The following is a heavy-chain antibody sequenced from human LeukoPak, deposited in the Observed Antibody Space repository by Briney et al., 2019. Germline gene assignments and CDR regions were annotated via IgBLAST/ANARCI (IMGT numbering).Heavy chain of an antibody. V-gene: IGHV5-51*01. Sequence: GESLKISCKASGCYFTDYWLGWVRQMPGKGLEWMGIIYAGDSETRYSPSFRGRVTISADKSISTAYLQWSSLKASDTAMYYCARGPPTGSVNWFDPWGQGTLVTVSS. CDR2: IYAGDSET. CDR3: ARGPPTGSVNWFDP. J-gene: IGHJ5*02. D-gene: IGHD3-9*01. CDR1: GCYFTDYW.